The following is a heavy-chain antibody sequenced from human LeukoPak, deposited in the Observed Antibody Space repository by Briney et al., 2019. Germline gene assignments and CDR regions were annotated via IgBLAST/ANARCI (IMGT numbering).Heavy chain of an antibody. Sequence: SETLSLTCTVSGGSISNYYWSWIRQPPGKGLGWIGYIYYSGITNYNPSLKSRATISVDTSKNQFSLKLSSVTAADTAVYYCAKRGSNTWSDFDYWGQGTLVTVSS. CDR3: AKRGSNTWSDFDY. CDR2: IYYSGIT. J-gene: IGHJ4*02. V-gene: IGHV4-59*08. CDR1: GGSISNYY. D-gene: IGHD6-13*01.